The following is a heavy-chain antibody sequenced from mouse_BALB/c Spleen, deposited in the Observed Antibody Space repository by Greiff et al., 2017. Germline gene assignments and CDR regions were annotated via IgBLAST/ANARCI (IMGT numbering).Heavy chain of an antibody. J-gene: IGHJ4*01. CDR3: TRSGGYDVAMDY. CDR1: GYSFTSYW. V-gene: IGHV1-5*01. CDR2: IYPGNSDT. D-gene: IGHD2-14*01. Sequence: EVQLQQSGTVLARPGASVKMSCKASGYSFTSYWMHWVKQRPGQGLEWIGAIYPGNSDTSYNQKFKGKAKLTAVTSASTAYMELSSLTNEDSAVYYCTRSGGYDVAMDYWGQGTSVTVSS.